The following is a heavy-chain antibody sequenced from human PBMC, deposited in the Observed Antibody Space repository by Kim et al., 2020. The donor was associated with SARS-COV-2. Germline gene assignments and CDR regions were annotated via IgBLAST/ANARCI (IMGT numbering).Heavy chain of an antibody. V-gene: IGHV4-59*08. J-gene: IGHJ4*02. CDR3: AAFGVLRYFDWPEDWNFDY. CDR1: GGSISSYY. CDR2: IYYSGST. D-gene: IGHD3-9*01. Sequence: SETLSLACTVSGGSISSYYWSWIRQPPGKGLEWIGYIYYSGSTNYNPSLKSRVTISVDTSKNQFSLKLSSVTAADTAVYYCAAFGVLRYFDWPEDWNFDYWGQGTLVTVSS.